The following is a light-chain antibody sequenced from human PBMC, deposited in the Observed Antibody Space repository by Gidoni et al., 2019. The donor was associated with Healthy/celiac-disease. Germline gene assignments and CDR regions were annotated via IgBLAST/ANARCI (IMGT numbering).Light chain of an antibody. CDR1: QSVSSY. CDR2: DAS. J-gene: IGKJ1*01. Sequence: EIVLTQSPATLSLSPGERATLSCRASQSVSSYLAWYQQKPGQAPRLLIYDASNSGSGTDFTLTISSLEPEDFAVYYCQQRSNWPSWTFGQGTKVEIK. CDR3: QQRSNWPSWT. V-gene: IGKV3-11*01.